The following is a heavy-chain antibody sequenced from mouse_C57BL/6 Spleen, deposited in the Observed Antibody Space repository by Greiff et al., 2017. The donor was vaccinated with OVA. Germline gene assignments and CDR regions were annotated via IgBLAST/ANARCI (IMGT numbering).Heavy chain of an antibody. CDR2: INPNYGTT. CDR3: ASSGTVVASDFDY. V-gene: IGHV1-39*01. J-gene: IGHJ2*01. D-gene: IGHD1-1*01. CDR1: GYSFTDYN. Sequence: EVQLQQSGPELVKPGASVKISCKASGYSFTDYNMNWVKQSNGKSLEWIGVINPNYGTTSYNQKFKGKATLTVDQSSSTAYMQLNSLTSEDSAVYDGASSGTVVASDFDYWGQGTTLTVSS.